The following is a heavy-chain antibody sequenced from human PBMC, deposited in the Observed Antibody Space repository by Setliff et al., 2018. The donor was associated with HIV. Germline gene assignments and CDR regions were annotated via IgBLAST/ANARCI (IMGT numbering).Heavy chain of an antibody. CDR1: GGSITGYF. CDR3: ARHGAYEAYYDYMDV. Sequence: SETLSLTCTISGGSITGYFWSWIRQPPGKGLEWIGYIYYNGNTNYNPSLKSRVTMSVDTSKNQFSLKLSSVTAADTAVYYCARHGAYEAYYDYMDVWGKGTTVTVSS. J-gene: IGHJ6*03. CDR2: IYYNGNT. V-gene: IGHV4-59*08. D-gene: IGHD5-12*01.